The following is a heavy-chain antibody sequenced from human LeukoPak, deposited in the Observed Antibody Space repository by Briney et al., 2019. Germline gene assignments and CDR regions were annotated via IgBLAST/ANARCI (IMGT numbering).Heavy chain of an antibody. CDR2: VSYDGNNK. Sequence: AGGSLRLSCAASEFIFSSYGIHWVRQAPGKGLEWVAVVSYDGNNKYYADSVNGRFTISRDNSKNTLYLQMNSLRAEDTAVYYCARGPNYFDYWGQGALVTVSS. CDR1: EFIFSSYG. V-gene: IGHV3-30*03. CDR3: ARGPNYFDY. J-gene: IGHJ4*02.